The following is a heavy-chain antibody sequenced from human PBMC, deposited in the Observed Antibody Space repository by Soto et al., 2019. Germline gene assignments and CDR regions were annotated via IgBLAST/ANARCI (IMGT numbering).Heavy chain of an antibody. CDR2: IKSKTDGGTT. D-gene: IGHD3-9*01. V-gene: IGHV3-15*07. J-gene: IGHJ4*02. CDR1: GFTFSNAW. Sequence: GGSLRLSCAASGFTFSNAWMNWVRQAPGKGLEWVGRIKSKTDGGTTDYAQPVKGRFTISRDDSKNTLYLQMNSLKTEDTAVYYCTAHYVLRYFDWLLSPPPLDYWGQGTLVTVSS. CDR3: TAHYVLRYFDWLLSPPPLDY.